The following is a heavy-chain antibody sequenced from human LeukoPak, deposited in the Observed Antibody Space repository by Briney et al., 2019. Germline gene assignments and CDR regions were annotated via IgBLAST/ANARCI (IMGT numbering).Heavy chain of an antibody. Sequence: ASVKVSCKASGYTFTSYYMHWVRQAPGQGLEWMGIINPSGGSTSYAQKFQGRVTMTRDTSTSTVYMELSSLRSEDTAAYYCARETGTTSVDYYMDVWGKGTTVTVSS. CDR1: GYTFTSYY. D-gene: IGHD1-7*01. J-gene: IGHJ6*03. V-gene: IGHV1-46*01. CDR3: ARETGTTSVDYYMDV. CDR2: INPSGGST.